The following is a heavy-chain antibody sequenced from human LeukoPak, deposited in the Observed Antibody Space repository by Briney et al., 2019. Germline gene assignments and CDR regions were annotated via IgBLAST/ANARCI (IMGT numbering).Heavy chain of an antibody. D-gene: IGHD2-21*02. J-gene: IGHJ4*02. V-gene: IGHV4-39*01. CDR3: GRHVLGGDCYSPLAD. Sequence: SETLSLTCTVSSGSISSRSYYWGWIRQTPGKGLEWIGRIYYSGSTYYNPSLKSRVTISVDTSKNQFSLKLSSVTAADTAVYYCGRHVLGGDCYSPLADWGQGTPVTVSS. CDR1: SGSISSRSYY. CDR2: IYYSGST.